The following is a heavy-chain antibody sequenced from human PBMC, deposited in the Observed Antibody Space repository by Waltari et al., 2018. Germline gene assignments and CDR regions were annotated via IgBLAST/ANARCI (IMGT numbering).Heavy chain of an antibody. CDR3: ATDNPESGYYFY. Sequence: QVQLVQSGAEVKKPGASVKVSCKVSGNTLSALSIHWVRQAPGKGLEWMGGFDPEDGETIYAQKFQGRVTMTEDTFTDTAYMELSSLRFEDTAVYFCATDNPESGYYFYWGQGTLVTVSS. J-gene: IGHJ4*02. V-gene: IGHV1-24*01. D-gene: IGHD3-22*01. CDR2: FDPEDGET. CDR1: GNTLSALS.